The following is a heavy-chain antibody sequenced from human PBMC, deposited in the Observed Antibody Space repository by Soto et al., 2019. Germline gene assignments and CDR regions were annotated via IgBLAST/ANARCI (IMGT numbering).Heavy chain of an antibody. CDR2: IRDKVNKYAT. CDR3: GYDFWSGYYSVGKTSGMAV. D-gene: IGHD3-3*01. V-gene: IGHV3-73*02. Sequence: EVQLVESGGGLVQPGGSLKLSCAASGFTFSGSAIHWVRQASGKGLEWVGRIRDKVNKYATAYAASVTGRFTISRDDSKNMAYLQMNSLNTDDTAVYYCGYDFWSGYYSVGKTSGMAVWGQGTTVTVSS. CDR1: GFTFSGSA. J-gene: IGHJ6*02.